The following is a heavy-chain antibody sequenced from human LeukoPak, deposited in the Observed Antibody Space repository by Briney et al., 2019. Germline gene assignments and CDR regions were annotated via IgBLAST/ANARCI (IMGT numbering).Heavy chain of an antibody. CDR1: GFTFSSYG. Sequence: GGSLRLSCAASGFTFSSYGMHWVRQAPGKGLEWVAVISYDGSNKYYADSVKGRFTISRDNAKNSLYLQMNSLRAEDTAVYYCARQDPAAFDIWGQGTMVTVSS. V-gene: IGHV3-30*03. CDR3: ARQDPAAFDI. J-gene: IGHJ3*02. CDR2: ISYDGSNK.